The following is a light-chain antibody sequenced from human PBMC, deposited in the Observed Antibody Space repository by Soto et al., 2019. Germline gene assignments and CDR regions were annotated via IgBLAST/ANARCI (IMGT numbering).Light chain of an antibody. J-gene: IGKJ5*01. CDR2: GAS. V-gene: IGKV3D-15*01. CDR3: QQQNYWGRS. Sequence: CRASQSVSTTVAWYHQQPGQAPRLLIYGASSRATGIPARFSGSGSGTEFTLTASSLRLEARPAYYCQQQNYWGRSFGQGTKVEIK. CDR1: QSVSTT.